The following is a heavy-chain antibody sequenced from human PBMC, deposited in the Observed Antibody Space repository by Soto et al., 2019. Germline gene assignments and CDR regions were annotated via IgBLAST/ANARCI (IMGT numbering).Heavy chain of an antibody. J-gene: IGHJ5*02. CDR1: GGSISGGGYS. Sequence: SETLSLTCAVPGGSISGGGYSWSWIRQPPGKGLEWIGYIYYSGSTNYNPSLKSRVTISVDTSKNQFSLKLSSVTAADTAVYYCARELFGRSVWFDPWGQGTLVTVSS. CDR2: IYYSGST. V-gene: IGHV4-61*08. D-gene: IGHD3-10*01. CDR3: ARELFGRSVWFDP.